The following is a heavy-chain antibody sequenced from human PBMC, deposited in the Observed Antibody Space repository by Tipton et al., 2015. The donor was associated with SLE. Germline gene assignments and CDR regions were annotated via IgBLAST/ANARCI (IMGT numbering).Heavy chain of an antibody. V-gene: IGHV3-21*03. CDR3: ARDTYYYDSSGYYSYYYYYGMDV. CDR2: ISSGSSYI. D-gene: IGHD3-22*01. J-gene: IGHJ6*02. CDR1: GLTFSKNN. Sequence: SLRLSCAASGLTFSKNNFNWVRRAPGKGLEWVSSISSGSSYIYYADSVKGRFTISRDNAKNSLYLQMNSLRAEDTAVYYCARDTYYYDSSGYYSYYYYYGMDVWGQGTTVTVSS.